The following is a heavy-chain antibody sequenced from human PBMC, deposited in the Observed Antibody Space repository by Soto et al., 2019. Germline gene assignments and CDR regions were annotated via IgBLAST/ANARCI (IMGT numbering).Heavy chain of an antibody. Sequence: EVQLVESGGGLVQPGRSLRLSCAASGFTFDDYAMHWVRQAPGKGLEWVSGISWNSGSIGYADSVKGRFTISRDNAKNSLYLQMNSLRAEDTALYYCAKDIMAVVAATSIDYWGLGTLVTVSS. J-gene: IGHJ4*02. D-gene: IGHD2-15*01. CDR1: GFTFDDYA. CDR2: ISWNSGSI. V-gene: IGHV3-9*01. CDR3: AKDIMAVVAATSIDY.